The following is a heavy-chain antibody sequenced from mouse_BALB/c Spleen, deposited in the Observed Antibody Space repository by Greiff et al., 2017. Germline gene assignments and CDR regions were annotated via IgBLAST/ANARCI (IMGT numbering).Heavy chain of an antibody. V-gene: IGHV1-63*02. CDR2: IYPGGGYT. CDR1: GYTFTNYW. CDR3: ARSDGPYAMDY. D-gene: IGHD1-1*01. Sequence: QVQLQQSGAELVRPGTSVKISCKASGYTFTNYWLGWVKQRPGHGLEWIGDIYPGGGYTNYNEKFKGKATITADTSSNTAYLQLSSLTSEDTAVYYCARSDGPYAMDYWGQGTSVTVSS. J-gene: IGHJ4*01.